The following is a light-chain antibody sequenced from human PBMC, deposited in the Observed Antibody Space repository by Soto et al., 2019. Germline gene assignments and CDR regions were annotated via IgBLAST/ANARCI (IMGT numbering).Light chain of an antibody. CDR1: SSDVGGYNY. Sequence: QSVLTQPASGSGSPGQSITISCTGTSSDVGGYNYVSWYQQHPGKAPKLIIYDVSNRPSGVSNRFSGSKSGNTASLTISGLQAEDEADYYCSSHTSSTTRVFGTGTKVTVL. J-gene: IGLJ1*01. CDR2: DVS. CDR3: SSHTSSTTRV. V-gene: IGLV2-14*01.